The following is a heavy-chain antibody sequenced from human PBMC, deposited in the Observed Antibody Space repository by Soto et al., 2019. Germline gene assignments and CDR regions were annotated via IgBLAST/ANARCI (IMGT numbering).Heavy chain of an antibody. D-gene: IGHD6-19*01. CDR2: VSHDGRNT. J-gene: IGHJ4*02. CDR1: GFTFSDYA. CDR3: ARGGRQWLVTSDFNY. V-gene: IGHV3-30*03. Sequence: VQLVESGGGVVQPGRSLRLSCAASGFTFSDYAMHWVRQAPGKGLEWVAVVSHDGRNTHYADSVKGPFTISRDSSKNTVSLEMTSLRAEDTAVYYCARGGRQWLVTSDFNYWGQGALVTVSS.